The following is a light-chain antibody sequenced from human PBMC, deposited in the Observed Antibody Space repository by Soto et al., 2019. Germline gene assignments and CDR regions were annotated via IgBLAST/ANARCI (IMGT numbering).Light chain of an antibody. Sequence: DIHMTQSASSLSASVGHRVTITCQASQNINNYLNWYQQKPGRAPKLLIYDASNLEAGVPSRFRGSGSGTDFTFTISRLQPEDIATYYCQQYENLPTFGQGTRLEIK. J-gene: IGKJ5*01. CDR2: DAS. CDR1: QNINNY. CDR3: QQYENLPT. V-gene: IGKV1-33*01.